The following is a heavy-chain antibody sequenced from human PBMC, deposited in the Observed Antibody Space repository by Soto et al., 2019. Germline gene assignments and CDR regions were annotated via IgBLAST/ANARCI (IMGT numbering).Heavy chain of an antibody. CDR2: IYYSGST. CDR1: GGSISSYY. CDR3: ARSYDFWSGYYFDY. J-gene: IGHJ4*02. V-gene: IGHV4-59*01. D-gene: IGHD3-3*01. Sequence: SETLSLTCTVSGGSISSYYWSWIRQPPGKGLEWIGYIYYSGSTNYNPSLKSRVTISVDTSKNQFSLKLSSVTAADTAVYYCARSYDFWSGYYFDYWGQETLVTVSS.